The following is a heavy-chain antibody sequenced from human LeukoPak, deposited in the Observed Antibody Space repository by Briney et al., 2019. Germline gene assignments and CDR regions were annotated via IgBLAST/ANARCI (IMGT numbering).Heavy chain of an antibody. D-gene: IGHD5-24*01. Sequence: GSLRLSCAASGFSFSRYNMNWVRQAPGKGLEWVASIDISSTYIFYADSVKGRFTISRDNAKNSLYLQMNSLRAEDTAVYYCARALGWLPENYWGQGTLVTVSS. CDR2: IDISSTYI. V-gene: IGHV3-21*01. CDR3: ARALGWLPENY. J-gene: IGHJ4*02. CDR1: GFSFSRYN.